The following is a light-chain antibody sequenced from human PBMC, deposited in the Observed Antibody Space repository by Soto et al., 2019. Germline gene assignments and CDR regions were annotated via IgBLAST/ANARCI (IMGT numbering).Light chain of an antibody. CDR1: QSISIW. V-gene: IGKV1-5*01. Sequence: DIQMTQSPSTLSASVGDRVTVTCRASQSISIWLAWYQQKPGRAPKLLIYDASSLESGVPSRFSGSGSGTEFTLTISSLQPDDFATYYCQQTSSTPVTFGQGTRLEIK. CDR3: QQTSSTPVT. J-gene: IGKJ5*01. CDR2: DAS.